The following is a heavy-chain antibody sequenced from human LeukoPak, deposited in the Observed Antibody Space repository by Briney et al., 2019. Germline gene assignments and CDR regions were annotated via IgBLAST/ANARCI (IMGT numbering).Heavy chain of an antibody. D-gene: IGHD3-22*01. Sequence: ASVNVSCKASGYTFTSYGISWVRQAPGQGLEWMGWISAYNTNTNYAQKLQGRVTMTTDTSTSTAYMELRSLRSDDTAVYYCARVVLDHYYDSSGYLGTLDYWGQGTLVTVSS. J-gene: IGHJ4*02. CDR3: ARVVLDHYYDSSGYLGTLDY. V-gene: IGHV1-18*01. CDR1: GYTFTSYG. CDR2: ISAYNTNT.